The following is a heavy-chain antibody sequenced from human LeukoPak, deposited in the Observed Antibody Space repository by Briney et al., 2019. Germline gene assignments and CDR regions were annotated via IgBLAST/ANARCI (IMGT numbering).Heavy chain of an antibody. CDR3: ASAGTSGYDYFYYFDY. Sequence: ASVTVSCKASGGTFSSYAISWVRQAPGQGLEWMGGIIPIFGTANYAQKFQGRVTITADESTSTAYMELSSLRSEDTAVYYCASAGTSGYDYFYYFDYWGQGTLVTVSS. D-gene: IGHD5-12*01. CDR1: GGTFSSYA. V-gene: IGHV1-69*13. CDR2: IIPIFGTA. J-gene: IGHJ4*02.